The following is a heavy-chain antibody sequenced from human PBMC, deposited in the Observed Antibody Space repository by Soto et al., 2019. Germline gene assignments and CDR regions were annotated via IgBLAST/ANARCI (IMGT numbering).Heavy chain of an antibody. CDR3: ARDYRAGATADGGDGAFDI. Sequence: SAKCSCTASGGTFSSYAISWVRQAPGQGLEWMGGIIPIFGTANYAQKFQGRVTITADESTSTAYMELSSLRSEDTAVYYCARDYRAGATADGGDGAFDIWGQGTMVTVSS. CDR1: GGTFSSYA. D-gene: IGHD1-26*01. V-gene: IGHV1-69*13. J-gene: IGHJ3*02. CDR2: IIPIFGTA.